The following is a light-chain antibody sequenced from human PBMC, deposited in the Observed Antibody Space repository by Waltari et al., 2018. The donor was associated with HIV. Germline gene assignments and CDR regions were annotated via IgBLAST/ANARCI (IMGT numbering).Light chain of an antibody. CDR3: MQSTQSPLT. J-gene: IGKJ4*01. V-gene: IGKV2-24*01. Sequence: IVMTQTPLSSPVTLGQPASISCRSSQSLLHSDGNTYLSWLQQRPGQPPRLLIYKTSKRFSGVPDRFSGSGAGTDFTLKISRVEVEDVGVYYCMQSTQSPLTFGGGTKVEIK. CDR2: KTS. CDR1: QSLLHSDGNTY.